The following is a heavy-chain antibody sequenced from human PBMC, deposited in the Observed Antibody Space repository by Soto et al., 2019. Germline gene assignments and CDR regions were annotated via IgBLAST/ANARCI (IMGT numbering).Heavy chain of an antibody. J-gene: IGHJ4*02. V-gene: IGHV1-18*01. CDR2: ISAYNGNT. D-gene: IGHD5-12*01. CDR1: GYTFTSYG. Sequence: GASVKVSCKASGYTFTSYGISWVRQAPGQGLEWMGWISAYNGNTNYAQKLQGRVTMTTDESTSTAYMELSSLRSEDTAVYYCARDMEDGYRFDYWGQGTLVTVSS. CDR3: ARDMEDGYRFDY.